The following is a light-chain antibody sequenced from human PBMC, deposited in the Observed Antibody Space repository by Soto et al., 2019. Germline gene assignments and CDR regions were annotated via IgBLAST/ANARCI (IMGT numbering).Light chain of an antibody. Sequence: QSALTQPASGSGSPGQSITISCTGTSSDVGGYNFVSWYQQHPGKAPKLMIYEVSNRPSGVSNRFSGSKSGNTASLTISGLQAEDEAAYYCSSYTTSVTRVVFGGGTKLTVL. J-gene: IGLJ2*01. CDR3: SSYTTSVTRVV. CDR1: SSDVGGYNF. CDR2: EVS. V-gene: IGLV2-14*01.